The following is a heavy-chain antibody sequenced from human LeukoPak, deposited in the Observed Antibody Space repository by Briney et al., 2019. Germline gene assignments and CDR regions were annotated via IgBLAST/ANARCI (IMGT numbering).Heavy chain of an antibody. CDR1: GFTFSSYA. Sequence: PGGSLRLSCAASGFTFSSYAMHWVRQAPGKGLEWVAVISYDGSNKYYADSVEGRFTISRDNSKNTLYLQMNGLRAEDTAVYYCARGNPTVPTDWGQGTLVTVSS. J-gene: IGHJ4*02. V-gene: IGHV3-30*04. D-gene: IGHD4-17*01. CDR3: ARGNPTVPTD. CDR2: ISYDGSNK.